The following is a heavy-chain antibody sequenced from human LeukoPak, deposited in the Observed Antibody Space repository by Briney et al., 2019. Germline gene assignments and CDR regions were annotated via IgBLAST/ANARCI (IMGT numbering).Heavy chain of an antibody. Sequence: GGSLRLSCAASGFTFSSYSMNWVRQAPGKGLEWVSYISSGSSTIYYADSVKGRFTISRDNAENSLYLQMNSQRAEDTAVYYCASGVNYFDYWGQGTLVTVSS. CDR3: ASGVNYFDY. CDR1: GFTFSSYS. J-gene: IGHJ4*02. CDR2: ISSGSSTI. D-gene: IGHD3-3*01. V-gene: IGHV3-48*01.